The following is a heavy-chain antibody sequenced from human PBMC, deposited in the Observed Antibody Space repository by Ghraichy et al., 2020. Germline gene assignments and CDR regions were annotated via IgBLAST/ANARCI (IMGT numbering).Heavy chain of an antibody. CDR1: GGSISSYY. D-gene: IGHD6-19*01. CDR2: IYTSGST. V-gene: IGHV4-4*09. J-gene: IGHJ2*01. CDR3: ARPVLYTSGWYAHTGYFDL. Sequence: SETLSLTCTVSGGSISSYYWSWIRQPPGKGLEWIGYIYTSGSTNYNPSLKSRVTISVDTSKNQFSLKLSSVTAADTAVYYCARPVLYTSGWYAHTGYFDLWGRGSLVTVSS.